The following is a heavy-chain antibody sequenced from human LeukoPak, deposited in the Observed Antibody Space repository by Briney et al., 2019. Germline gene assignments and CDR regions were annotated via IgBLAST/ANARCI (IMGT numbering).Heavy chain of an antibody. CDR3: AKGNGYSYGRYYFDY. J-gene: IGHJ4*02. Sequence: VGSLRLSCAASGFTFSSYAMGWVRQAPGKGLEWVSAITASGGNTYYADSVKGRFTISRDNSKSTLYLQVNSLRAEDTAVYYCAKGNGYSYGRYYFDYWGQGTLVTVSS. V-gene: IGHV3-23*01. CDR1: GFTFSSYA. D-gene: IGHD5-18*01. CDR2: ITASGGNT.